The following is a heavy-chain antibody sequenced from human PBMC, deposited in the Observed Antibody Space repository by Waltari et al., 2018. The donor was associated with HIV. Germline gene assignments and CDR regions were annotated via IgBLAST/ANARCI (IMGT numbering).Heavy chain of an antibody. J-gene: IGHJ4*02. V-gene: IGHV3-15*01. CDR1: GLPFSTAW. D-gene: IGHD2-21*02. CDR3: TTDYWVVTAY. CDR2: IKSSTDGGTI. Sequence: EVQLVESGGGLVKPGGSLRLSCAASGLPFSTAWMNWVRQAPGKGLEWVGRIKSSTDGGTIDYAAPVKGRFTISRDDSKNTLYLQMNSLKTEDTAVYFCTTDYWVVTAYWGQGTLVTVSS.